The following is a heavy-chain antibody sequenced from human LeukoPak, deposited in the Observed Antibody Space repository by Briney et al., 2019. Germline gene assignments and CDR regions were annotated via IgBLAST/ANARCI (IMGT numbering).Heavy chain of an antibody. CDR3: ARSFPYYDSSGYCYVGWRFDY. Sequence: SETLSLTCAVYGGSFSGYYWSWIRQPPGKGLEWIGEINHSGSTNYNPSLKSRVTISVDTSKNQFSLKLSSVTAADTAVYYCARSFPYYDSSGYCYVGWRFDYWGQGTLVTVSS. D-gene: IGHD3-22*01. V-gene: IGHV4-34*01. J-gene: IGHJ4*02. CDR1: GGSFSGYY. CDR2: INHSGST.